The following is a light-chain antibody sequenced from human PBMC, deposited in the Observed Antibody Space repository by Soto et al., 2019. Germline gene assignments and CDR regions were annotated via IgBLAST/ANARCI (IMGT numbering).Light chain of an antibody. V-gene: IGLV1-47*01. CDR2: MNN. CDR3: VAWDDNLRARV. Sequence: QSVLTQPPSLSGPPGQTVTISCFGSRANIGSSIVHWYQQLPGTAPKHLIYMNNQRPSGVPDRFSGSKSGTSASLVISGLRSEDEADYYCVAWDDNLRARVFGGGTKVTVL. J-gene: IGLJ3*02. CDR1: RANIGSSI.